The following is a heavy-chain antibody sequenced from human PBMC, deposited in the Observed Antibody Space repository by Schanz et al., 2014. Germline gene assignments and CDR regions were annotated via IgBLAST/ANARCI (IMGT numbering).Heavy chain of an antibody. CDR1: GFTFSSHS. CDR2: IGRRGQVI. Sequence: EVQLVESGGNLVQPGGSLRLSCVASGFTFSSHSMNWVRQAPGKGPEWVACIGRRGQVIYYADSMEGRFTISRDNAQNSLFLQMNSLRVEDTAVYYCARSYHDDDDYTRALDMWGQGTMVTVSS. CDR3: ARSYHDDDDYTRALDM. V-gene: IGHV3-48*04. J-gene: IGHJ3*02. D-gene: IGHD3-16*01.